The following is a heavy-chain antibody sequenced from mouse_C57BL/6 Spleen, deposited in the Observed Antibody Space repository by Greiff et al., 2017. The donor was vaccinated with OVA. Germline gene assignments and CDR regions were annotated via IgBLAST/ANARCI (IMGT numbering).Heavy chain of an antibody. D-gene: IGHD2-4*01. CDR1: GYTFTSYW. CDR2: INPSSGYP. CDR3: ARDYDYWYFDV. Sequence: QVQLQQSGAELAKPGASVTLSCKASGYTFTSYWMHWVKQRPGQGLEWIGYINPSSGYPKYNQKFKDKATLTADKSSSTAYMQLSSLTYEDSAVYYCARDYDYWYFDVWGTGTTVTVSS. J-gene: IGHJ1*03. V-gene: IGHV1-7*01.